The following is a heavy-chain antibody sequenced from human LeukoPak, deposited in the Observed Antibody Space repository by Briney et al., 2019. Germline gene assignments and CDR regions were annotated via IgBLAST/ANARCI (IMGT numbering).Heavy chain of an antibody. D-gene: IGHD3-3*01. V-gene: IGHV3-23*01. CDR1: GFTFSSYA. CDR2: ISGSGGST. CDR3: ARSRSYYDFWRD. J-gene: IGHJ4*02. Sequence: GSLRLSCAASGFTFSSYAMSWVRQAPGKGLEWVSAISGSGGSTYYADSVKGRFTISRDNSKNTLYLQMNSLRAEDTAVYYCARSRSYYDFWRDWGQGTLVTVSS.